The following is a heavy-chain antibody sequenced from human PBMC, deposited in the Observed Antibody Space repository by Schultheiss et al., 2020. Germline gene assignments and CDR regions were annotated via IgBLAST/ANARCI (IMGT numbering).Heavy chain of an antibody. V-gene: IGHV1-69*13. CDR3: ARRAYSGYDSHFDY. J-gene: IGHJ4*02. D-gene: IGHD5-12*01. CDR2: IIPIFGTA. CDR1: GYTFTGYY. Sequence: SVKVSCKASGYTFTGYYMHWVRQAPGQGLEWMGGIIPIFGTANYAQKFQGRVTITADESTSTAYMELSSLRSDDTAVYYCARRAYSGYDSHFDYWGQGTLVTVSS.